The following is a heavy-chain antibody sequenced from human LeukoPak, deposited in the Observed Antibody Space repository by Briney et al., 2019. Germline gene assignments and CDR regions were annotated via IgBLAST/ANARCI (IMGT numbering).Heavy chain of an antibody. CDR1: GYPFTSYW. CDR2: IYPGDSDT. V-gene: IGHV5-51*01. D-gene: IGHD2-2*01. J-gene: IGHJ4*02. Sequence: GESLQISCKGSGYPFTSYWIGWVRQMPGKGLEWMGIIYPGDSDTRYSPSFQGQVTISADKSISTAYLQWSSLKASDTAMYYCARIGYCSSTSCFPFDYWGQGTLVTVSS. CDR3: ARIGYCSSTSCFPFDY.